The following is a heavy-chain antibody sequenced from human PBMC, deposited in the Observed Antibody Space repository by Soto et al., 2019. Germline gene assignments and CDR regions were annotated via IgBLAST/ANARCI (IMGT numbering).Heavy chain of an antibody. CDR3: ARDRYQILKSYAFDI. CDR1: GFTFSSYS. V-gene: IGHV3-64*01. J-gene: IGHJ3*02. Sequence: HPGGSLRLSCAASGFTFSSYSMNWVRQAPGKGLEYVSAISSNGGSTYYANSVKGRFTTSRDNSKNTLYLQMGSLRAEDMAVYYCARDRYQILKSYAFDIWGQGTMVTVSS. D-gene: IGHD2-2*01. CDR2: ISSNGGST.